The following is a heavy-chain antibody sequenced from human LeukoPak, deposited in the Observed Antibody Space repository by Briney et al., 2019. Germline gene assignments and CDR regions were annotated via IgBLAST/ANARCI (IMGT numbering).Heavy chain of an antibody. J-gene: IGHJ3*02. CDR2: ISSSSSYI. Sequence: GGSLRLSCAASGFTFSSYSMNWVRQAPGKGLEWVSSISSSSSYIYYADSVKGRFTISRDNAKNSLYLQMNSLRAEDTAVYYCARDLGELRYFDWLPKKGNAFDIWGQGTMVTVSS. D-gene: IGHD3-9*01. CDR1: GFTFSSYS. V-gene: IGHV3-21*01. CDR3: ARDLGELRYFDWLPKKGNAFDI.